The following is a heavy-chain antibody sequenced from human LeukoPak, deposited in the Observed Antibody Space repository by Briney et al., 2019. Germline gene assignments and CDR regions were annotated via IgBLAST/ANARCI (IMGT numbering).Heavy chain of an antibody. J-gene: IGHJ4*02. D-gene: IGHD5-18*01. Sequence: PGRSLRLSCAASGFTVSSNYMSWVRQAPGKGLEWVSVIYSGGSTYYADSVKGRFTISRDNSKNTLYLQMNSLRAEDTAVYYCARANSYSYGSHFDYWGQGTLVTVSS. V-gene: IGHV3-53*01. CDR2: IYSGGST. CDR1: GFTVSSNY. CDR3: ARANSYSYGSHFDY.